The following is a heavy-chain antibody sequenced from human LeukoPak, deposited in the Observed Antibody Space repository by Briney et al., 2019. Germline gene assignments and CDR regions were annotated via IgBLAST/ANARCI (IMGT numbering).Heavy chain of an antibody. V-gene: IGHV4-28*01. Sequence: SDTLSLTCAVSGDSISSNYWWSWIRQSPEKGLEWIGYIYYSGSTHQNPSLQSRLTMSVDTSKNQFSLKLSSVTAVDTAVYYCARKGSGWYTFDIWGQGTTVTVSS. CDR2: IYYSGST. J-gene: IGHJ3*02. D-gene: IGHD6-19*01. CDR1: GDSISSNYW. CDR3: ARKGSGWYTFDI.